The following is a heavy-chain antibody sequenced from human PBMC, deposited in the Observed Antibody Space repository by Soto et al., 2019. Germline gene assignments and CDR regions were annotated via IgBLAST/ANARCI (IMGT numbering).Heavy chain of an antibody. J-gene: IGHJ3*02. CDR3: ATDQTGYCSGGSCYGMGAFDI. D-gene: IGHD2-15*01. CDR2: INPSTGST. V-gene: IGHV1-46*01. Sequence: ASVKVSCKASGYIFTSYYMHWVRQAPGQGLEWMGIINPSTGSTNYAQKFQGRVTMTTDTSTSTVYVELSSLRSEDTAVYYCATDQTGYCSGGSCYGMGAFDIWGQGTMVTV. CDR1: GYIFTSYY.